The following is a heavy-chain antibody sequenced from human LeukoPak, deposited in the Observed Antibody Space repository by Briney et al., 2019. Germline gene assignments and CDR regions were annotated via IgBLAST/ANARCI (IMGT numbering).Heavy chain of an antibody. CDR2: INPNSGGT. D-gene: IGHD1-7*01. CDR3: ARAQYNWNYSSGY. J-gene: IGHJ4*02. Sequence: ASVTVSCTASGYTFTGYYMHWVRQAPGQGLEWMGWINPNSGGTNYAQKFQGRVTMTRDTSISTAYMELSRLRSDDTAVYYCARAQYNWNYSSGYWGQGTLVTVSS. CDR1: GYTFTGYY. V-gene: IGHV1-2*02.